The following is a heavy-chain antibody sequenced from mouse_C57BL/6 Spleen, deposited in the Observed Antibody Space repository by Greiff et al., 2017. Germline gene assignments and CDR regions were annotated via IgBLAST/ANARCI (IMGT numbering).Heavy chain of an antibody. D-gene: IGHD2-4*01. CDR2: ISSGSSTI. CDR1: GFTFSDYG. V-gene: IGHV5-17*01. CDR3: ARDAYDYGFDY. Sequence: EVKLMESGGGLVKPGGSLKLSCAASGFTFSDYGMHWVRQAPEKGLEWVAYISSGSSTIYYADTVKGRFTISRDNAKNTLFLQMTSLRSEDTAMYYCARDAYDYGFDYWGQGTTLTVSS. J-gene: IGHJ2*01.